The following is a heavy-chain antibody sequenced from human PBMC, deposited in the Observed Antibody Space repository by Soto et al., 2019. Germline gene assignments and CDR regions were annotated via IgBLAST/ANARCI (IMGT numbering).Heavy chain of an antibody. CDR3: ARDWSLGFGELLPFDP. J-gene: IGHJ5*02. Sequence: QVQLVQSGAEVKKPGSSVKVSCKASGGTFSSYAISWVRQAPGQGLEWMGGIIPIFGTANYAQKFQGRVTITADESTCTAYMELSSLRSEDTAVYYCARDWSLGFGELLPFDPWGQGTLVTVSS. CDR1: GGTFSSYA. D-gene: IGHD3-10*01. V-gene: IGHV1-69*12. CDR2: IIPIFGTA.